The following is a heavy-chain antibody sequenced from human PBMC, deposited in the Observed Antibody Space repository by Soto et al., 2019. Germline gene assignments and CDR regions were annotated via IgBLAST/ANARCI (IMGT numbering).Heavy chain of an antibody. V-gene: IGHV3-23*01. CDR2: ISGSGGST. Sequence: EVPLLESGGGLVQPGGSLRLSCAASGFTFSSYAMSWVRQAPGKGLEWVSAISGSGGSTYYADSVKGRFTISRDNSKNTLYLQMNSLRAEDTAVYYCAKEETGYYDSSGLASDAFDIWGQGTMVTVSS. CDR1: GFTFSSYA. D-gene: IGHD3-22*01. CDR3: AKEETGYYDSSGLASDAFDI. J-gene: IGHJ3*02.